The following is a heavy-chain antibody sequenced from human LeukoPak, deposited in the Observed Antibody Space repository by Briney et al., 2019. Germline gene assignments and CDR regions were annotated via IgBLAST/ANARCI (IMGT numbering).Heavy chain of an antibody. J-gene: IGHJ4*02. CDR1: GGSIRSSYYY. V-gene: IGHV4-39*01. CDR2: IYYSGST. CDR3: ARHPYDFWSGYYLPSTDY. D-gene: IGHD3-3*01. Sequence: ASETLFLTCTVSGGSIRSSYYYWGWIRQPPGKGLEWIGSIYYSGSTYYNPSLKSRVTISVDTSKNQFSLKLSSVTAADTAVYYCARHPYDFWSGYYLPSTDYWGQGTLVTVSS.